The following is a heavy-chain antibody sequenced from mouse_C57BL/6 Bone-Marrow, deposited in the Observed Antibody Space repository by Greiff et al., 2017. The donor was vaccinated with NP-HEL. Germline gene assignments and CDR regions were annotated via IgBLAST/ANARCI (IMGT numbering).Heavy chain of an antibody. D-gene: IGHD1-1*01. V-gene: IGHV1-64*01. J-gene: IGHJ2*01. CDR1: GYTFTSYW. CDR2: IHPNSGST. CDR3: ATITTDFDY. Sequence: QVQLQQPGAELVKPGASVQLSCKASGYTFTSYWMHWVKQRPGQGLEWIGMIHPNSGSTNYNEKFKSKATLTVDKSSSTAYMQLSSLTAEDSAVYYCATITTDFDYWGQGTTLTVSS.